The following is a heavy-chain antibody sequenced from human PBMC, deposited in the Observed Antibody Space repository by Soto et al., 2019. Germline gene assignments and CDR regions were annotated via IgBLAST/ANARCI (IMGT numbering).Heavy chain of an antibody. V-gene: IGHV4-31*03. D-gene: IGHD6-6*01. CDR1: GGSISSDANF. CDR3: ARGSFSSSSSWFDP. CDR2: ISYTGGT. J-gene: IGHJ5*02. Sequence: SETLSLTCTVSGGSISSDANFWSCIRELPGRGLEWIWYISYTGGTYYTPSLNSRLTISLDTSKNLFSLRLSAVTAAATAVYFCARGSFSSSSSWFDPWGQGTLVPVSS.